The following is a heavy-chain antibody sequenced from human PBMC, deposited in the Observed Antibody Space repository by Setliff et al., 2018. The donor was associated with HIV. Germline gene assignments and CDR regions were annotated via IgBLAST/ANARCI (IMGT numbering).Heavy chain of an antibody. CDR3: AKAVAQQFVSFFDH. J-gene: IGHJ4*02. V-gene: IGHV3-23*01. CDR2: ISGSGGST. Sequence: GGSLRLSCAASGFTFSSYDMSWVRQAPGKGLEWVSGISGSGGSTYYADSVKGRFTISRDNSKNTLYLQMNSLRAEDTAVYYCAKAVAQQFVSFFDHWGQGTLVTVSS. CDR1: GFTFSSYD. D-gene: IGHD6-6*01.